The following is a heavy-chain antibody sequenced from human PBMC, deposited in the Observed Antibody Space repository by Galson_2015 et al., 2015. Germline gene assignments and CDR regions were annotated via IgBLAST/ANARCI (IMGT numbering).Heavy chain of an antibody. Sequence: SLRLSCAASGFIFSGYGMHWVRQAPGKGLEWVAVIWYDGSEKYYGDSVKGRFTTSRDNSKNTLYLQMNSLRAEDTAVYYCVRDPNEWERPFDHWGQGTLVTVSS. V-gene: IGHV3-33*01. CDR1: GFIFSGYG. CDR2: IWYDGSEK. CDR3: VRDPNEWERPFDH. J-gene: IGHJ4*02. D-gene: IGHD1-26*01.